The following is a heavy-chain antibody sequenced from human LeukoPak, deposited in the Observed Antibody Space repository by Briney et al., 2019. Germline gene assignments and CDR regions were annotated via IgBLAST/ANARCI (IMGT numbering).Heavy chain of an antibody. J-gene: IGHJ4*02. CDR3: ARLACSSTSCYWGRVGKYFDY. V-gene: IGHV4-59*01. CDR1: GGSISSYY. D-gene: IGHD2-2*01. CDR2: IYYSGST. Sequence: PSETLSLTCTVSGGSISSYYWSWIRQPPGKGLEWIGYIYYSGSTNYNPSLKSRVTISVDTSKNQFSLKLSSVTAADTAVYYCARLACSSTSCYWGRVGKYFDYWGQGTLVTVSS.